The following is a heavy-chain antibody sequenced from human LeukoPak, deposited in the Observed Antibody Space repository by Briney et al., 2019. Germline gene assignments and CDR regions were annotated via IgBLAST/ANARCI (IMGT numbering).Heavy chain of an antibody. Sequence: GVSLRLSCAASVFTFSSYAMHWVSEAPGRGLECVAVISYDGSNKYRADFVRGRFTISRDNSKNTLYLQVNSLSGEDAAVFYCARDPYCLLQRGYFDYWGQGTLVTVSP. CDR3: ARDPYCLLQRGYFDY. CDR1: VFTFSSYA. CDR2: ISYDGSNK. V-gene: IGHV3-30-3*01. J-gene: IGHJ4*02. D-gene: IGHD2-15*01.